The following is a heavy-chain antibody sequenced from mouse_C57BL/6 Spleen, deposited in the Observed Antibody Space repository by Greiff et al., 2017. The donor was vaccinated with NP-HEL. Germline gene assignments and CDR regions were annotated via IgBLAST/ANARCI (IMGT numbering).Heavy chain of an antibody. CDR1: GYTFTSYW. V-gene: IGHV1-72*01. J-gene: IGHJ3*01. D-gene: IGHD2-3*01. CDR3: ARGLYDGYYSFAY. CDR2: IDPNSGGT. Sequence: QVQLQQPGTELVKPGASVKLSCKASGYTFTSYWMHWVKQRPGQGLEWIGRIDPNSGGTKYNEKFKSKATLTVDKPSSTAYMQLSSLTSEDSAVYYCARGLYDGYYSFAYWGQGTLVTVSA.